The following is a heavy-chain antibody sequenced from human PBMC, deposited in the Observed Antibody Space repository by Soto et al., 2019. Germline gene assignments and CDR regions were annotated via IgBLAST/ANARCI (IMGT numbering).Heavy chain of an antibody. J-gene: IGHJ3*01. Sequence: EVQLVESGGGLVQPGGSLRLSCAASGFTFSDYSMNWVRQAPGKGLEWVSYITTSSSPTYYADSVKGRFTISRDNVKNSLYLQMNSLRDEVTAVYYCARDGDNALTGLSYAFDVWGQGTKVTVSS. CDR3: ARDGDNALTGLSYAFDV. CDR1: GFTFSDYS. D-gene: IGHD3-9*01. V-gene: IGHV3-48*02. CDR2: ITTSSSPT.